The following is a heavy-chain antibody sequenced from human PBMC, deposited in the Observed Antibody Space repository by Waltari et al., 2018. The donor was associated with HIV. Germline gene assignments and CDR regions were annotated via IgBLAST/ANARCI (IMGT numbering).Heavy chain of an antibody. J-gene: IGHJ4*02. CDR2: IISGGCVV. CDR1: GFTFGTYC. V-gene: IGHV3-21*02. D-gene: IGHD7-27*01. Sequence: VQLGESGGGRVKPGGALGLPCAASGFTFGTYCMNWVRQAPGRGVEGVSCIISGGCVVYCADSVKGRLIISRDDAKNSLYLEMNSLTVDDTALYFCARDADHWEQHYFDVWGQGTPVTVSP. CDR3: ARDADHWEQHYFDV.